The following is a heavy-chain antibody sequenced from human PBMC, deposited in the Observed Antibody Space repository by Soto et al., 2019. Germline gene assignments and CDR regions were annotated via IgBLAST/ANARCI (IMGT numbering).Heavy chain of an antibody. Sequence: SETLSLTCTVSGGSISSGGYYWSWIRQHPGKGLEWIGYIYYSGSTYYNPSLKSRVTISVDTSKNQFSLKLSSVTAADTAVYYCARGEVTTTGYYYYYHGMDVWGQGTTVTVSS. V-gene: IGHV4-31*03. CDR2: IYYSGST. D-gene: IGHD4-17*01. J-gene: IGHJ6*02. CDR1: GGSISSGGYY. CDR3: ARGEVTTTGYYYYYHGMDV.